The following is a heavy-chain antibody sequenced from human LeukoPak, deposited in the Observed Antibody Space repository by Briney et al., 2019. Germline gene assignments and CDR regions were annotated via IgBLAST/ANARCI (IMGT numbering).Heavy chain of an antibody. V-gene: IGHV1-3*01. D-gene: IGHD2-2*01. CDR2: INAGNGNT. J-gene: IGHJ4*02. CDR3: ARGEGVPAATETLDY. Sequence: ASVKVSCKASGGTFSSYAISWVRQAPGQRLEWMGWINAGNGNTKYSQKFQGRVTITRDTSASTAYMELSSLRSEDTAVYYCARGEGVPAATETLDYWGQGTLVTVSS. CDR1: GGTFSSYA.